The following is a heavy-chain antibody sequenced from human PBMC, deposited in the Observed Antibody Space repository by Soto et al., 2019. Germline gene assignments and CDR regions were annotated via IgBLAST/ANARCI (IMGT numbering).Heavy chain of an antibody. J-gene: IGHJ4*02. V-gene: IGHV3-33*03. D-gene: IGHD3-10*01. CDR3: AKSLGHYYGSGTYYLPDY. CDR1: GFTFSGYG. Sequence: GGSLRLSCVASGFTFSGYGMHWVRQAPGKGLEWVAVISYEGSNKYYADSVKGRFTISRDNSKNTLYLQMNSLRAEDTAVYYCAKSLGHYYGSGTYYLPDYWGQGTLVTVSS. CDR2: ISYEGSNK.